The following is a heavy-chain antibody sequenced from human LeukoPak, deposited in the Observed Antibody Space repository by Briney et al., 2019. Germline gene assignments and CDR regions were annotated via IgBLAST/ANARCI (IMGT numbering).Heavy chain of an antibody. CDR3: ARWGDTLNN. CDR1: GDTFSSYA. Sequence: ASVKVSCKASGDTFSSYAISWVRQAPGQGLEWMGRINPNSGGTNYAQKFQGRVTMTRDTATSTAYMELSSLRSDDTAVYYCARWGDTLNNWGQGTLVTVSS. J-gene: IGHJ4*02. CDR2: INPNSGGT. D-gene: IGHD3-16*01. V-gene: IGHV1-2*06.